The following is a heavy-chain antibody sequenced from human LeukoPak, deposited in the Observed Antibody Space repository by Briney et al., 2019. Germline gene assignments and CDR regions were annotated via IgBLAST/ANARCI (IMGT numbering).Heavy chain of an antibody. V-gene: IGHV3-30*18. Sequence: GGSLRLSCAASGFTFSVYGMYWVRQPTGKGLEWVALISYDGTDKYHVDSVKGRFTISRDNSNNTLYLQMNSLRADDTAVYYCAKAGYSSGWTRYYGMDVWGQGTTVAVSS. CDR2: ISYDGTDK. CDR1: GFTFSVYG. J-gene: IGHJ6*02. CDR3: AKAGYSSGWTRYYGMDV. D-gene: IGHD6-19*01.